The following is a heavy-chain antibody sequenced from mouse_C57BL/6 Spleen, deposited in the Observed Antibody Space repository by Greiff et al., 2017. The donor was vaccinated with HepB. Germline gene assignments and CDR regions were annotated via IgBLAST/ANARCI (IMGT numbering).Heavy chain of an antibody. Sequence: EVKLQESGPELVKPGASVKIPCKASGYTFTDYNMDWVKQSNGKSLEWIGDINPNNGGTIYNQKFKGKGTLTVDKSSSTAYMELRSLTSEDTAVYYWARGRIYYGNWNAMDDWGQGTSVTVSS. CDR1: GYTFTDYN. CDR3: ARGRIYYGNWNAMDD. V-gene: IGHV1-18*01. J-gene: IGHJ4*01. D-gene: IGHD2-1*01. CDR2: INPNNGGT.